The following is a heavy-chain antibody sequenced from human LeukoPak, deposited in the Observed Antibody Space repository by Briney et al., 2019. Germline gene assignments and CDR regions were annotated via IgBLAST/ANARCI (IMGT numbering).Heavy chain of an antibody. CDR1: GGTISSYY. J-gene: IGHJ4*02. V-gene: IGHV4-59*08. CDR3: AATVSSGEDVDD. Sequence: PSETLSLTCTVSGGTISSYYWSWIRQPPGKGLEWIGYIYYSGSTNYKPSLKSRVTISIDTSKNHFSLAVGSVAAAGAAVCYCAATVSSGEDVDDWGQGTMVTVSS. D-gene: IGHD5/OR15-5a*01. CDR2: IYYSGST.